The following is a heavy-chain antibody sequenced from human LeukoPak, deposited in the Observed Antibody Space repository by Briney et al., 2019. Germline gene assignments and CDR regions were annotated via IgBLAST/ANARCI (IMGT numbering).Heavy chain of an antibody. D-gene: IGHD3-10*01. CDR3: ARRSLTMVRGSPARFDY. CDR2: IYYSGST. J-gene: IGHJ4*02. Sequence: SETLSPTCTVSGGSISSSSYYWGWIRQPPGKGLEWIGSIYYSGSTYYNPSLKSRVTISVDTSKNQFSLKLSSVTAADTAVYYCARRSLTMVRGSPARFDYWGQGTLVTVSS. V-gene: IGHV4-39*01. CDR1: GGSISSSSYY.